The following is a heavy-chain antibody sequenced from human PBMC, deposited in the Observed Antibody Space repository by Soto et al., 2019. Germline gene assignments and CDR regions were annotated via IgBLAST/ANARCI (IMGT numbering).Heavy chain of an antibody. V-gene: IGHV1-69*13. CDR3: ARVVVVVPAAPTISYYYGMDV. CDR1: GGTFSSYA. CDR2: IIPIFGTA. Sequence: SVKVSCKASGGTFSSYAISWVRQAPGQGLEWMGGIIPIFGTANYAQKFQGRVTITADESTSTAYMELSSLRSEDTAVYYCARVVVVVPAAPTISYYYGMDVWGQGTTVTVS. D-gene: IGHD2-2*01. J-gene: IGHJ6*02.